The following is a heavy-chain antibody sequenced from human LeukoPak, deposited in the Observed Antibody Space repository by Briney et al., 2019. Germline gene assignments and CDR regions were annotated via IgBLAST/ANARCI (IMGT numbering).Heavy chain of an antibody. V-gene: IGHV1-69*13. Sequence: SVKVSCKASGGTFSSYAISWVRQAPGQGLEWMGGMIPIFGTANYAQKFQGRVTITADESTSTAYMELSSLRSEDTAVYYCAKMLGVYGDPNWFDPWGQGTLVTVSS. CDR3: AKMLGVYGDPNWFDP. J-gene: IGHJ5*02. CDR2: MIPIFGTA. D-gene: IGHD4-17*01. CDR1: GGTFSSYA.